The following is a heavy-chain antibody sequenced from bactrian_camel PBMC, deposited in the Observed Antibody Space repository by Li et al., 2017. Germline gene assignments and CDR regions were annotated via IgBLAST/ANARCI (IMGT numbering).Heavy chain of an antibody. V-gene: IGHV3S53*01. Sequence: HVQLVESGGGSVPAGGSLRLSCVAPRYTACMGWYRQAPGSECELVSTISPRGITYYADSVEGRFTISQDNSKNTVYLQMNDLKPEDTAVYYCAAPRSLMPPCSPRSQGTQVTVS. D-gene: IGHD1*01. CDR2: ISPRGIT. CDR1: RYTAC. J-gene: IGHJ4*01.